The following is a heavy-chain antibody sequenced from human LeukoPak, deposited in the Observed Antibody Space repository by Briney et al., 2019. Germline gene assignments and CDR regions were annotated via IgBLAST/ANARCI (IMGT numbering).Heavy chain of an antibody. CDR1: GGSFSGYY. Sequence: SETLSLTCAVYGGSFSGYYWSWIRQPPGKGLEWIGEINHSGSTNYNPSLKSRVTISVDTSENQFSLKLSSVTAADTAVYYCARRPKRGLFVYWGQGTLVTVSS. CDR2: INHSGST. D-gene: IGHD3-10*01. V-gene: IGHV4-34*01. CDR3: ARRPKRGLFVY. J-gene: IGHJ4*02.